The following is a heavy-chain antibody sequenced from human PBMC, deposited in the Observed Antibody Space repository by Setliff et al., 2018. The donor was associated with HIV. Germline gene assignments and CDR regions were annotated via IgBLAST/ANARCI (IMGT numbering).Heavy chain of an antibody. CDR1: GGSISNYY. Sequence: PSETLSLTCTVSGGSISNYYWSWIRQSPGKGLEWIGYISNTGNTKYNPSLKSRVTIAGDTSKNQFSVRLTSVTAADTAVYFCARLGDYDSSGYSWFDYWGQGTLVTVSS. V-gene: IGHV4-59*01. CDR2: ISNTGNT. J-gene: IGHJ4*02. D-gene: IGHD3-22*01. CDR3: ARLGDYDSSGYSWFDY.